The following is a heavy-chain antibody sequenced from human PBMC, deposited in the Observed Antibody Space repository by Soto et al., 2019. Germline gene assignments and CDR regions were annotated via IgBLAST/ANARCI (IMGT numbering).Heavy chain of an antibody. Sequence: QTLSLTCPISGDSVSSNSAAWNWIRQSPSRGLEWLGRTYYRSKWYNDYAVSVKSRITINPDTSKNQFSLQLKSVTPEAPAVYYCARGGRDGYAGYYYYGMDVWGQGTTVTVSS. V-gene: IGHV6-1*01. D-gene: IGHD5-12*01. CDR3: ARGGRDGYAGYYYYGMDV. CDR2: TYYRSKWYN. CDR1: GDSVSSNSAA. J-gene: IGHJ6*02.